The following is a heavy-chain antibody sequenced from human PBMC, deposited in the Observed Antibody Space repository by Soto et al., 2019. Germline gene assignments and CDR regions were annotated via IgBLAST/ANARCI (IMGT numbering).Heavy chain of an antibody. CDR2: INPNSGGT. D-gene: IGHD6-13*01. Sequence: ASLKGSCKASGYTFSGYYMHWVRQAPGQGLEWMGWINPNSGGTNYAQKFQGRVTMTRDTSVSTAYMELSRLRSDDTAVYYCAREIAAAGNWWFDPWGQGTLVTVSS. CDR3: AREIAAAGNWWFDP. J-gene: IGHJ5*02. CDR1: GYTFSGYY. V-gene: IGHV1-2*02.